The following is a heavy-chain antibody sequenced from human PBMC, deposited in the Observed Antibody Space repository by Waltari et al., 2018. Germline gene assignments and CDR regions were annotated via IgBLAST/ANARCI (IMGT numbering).Heavy chain of an antibody. J-gene: IGHJ4*02. CDR1: GYSFTSYW. V-gene: IGHV5-51*01. D-gene: IGHD2-21*02. Sequence: EVQLVQPGAEVKKPGESLKISCKGSGYSFTSYWIGRGLQIPRKGLEWMGILYPGDSDTRYSPSSQGPVTISADKSISTAYLQWSSLKAADTAMYYCARLLAYCGGDCYSPTGFDYWGQGTLVTVSS. CDR2: LYPGDSDT. CDR3: ARLLAYCGGDCYSPTGFDY.